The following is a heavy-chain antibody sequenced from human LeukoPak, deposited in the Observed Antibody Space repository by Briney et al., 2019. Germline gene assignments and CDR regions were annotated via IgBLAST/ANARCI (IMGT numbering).Heavy chain of an antibody. CDR2: IIGSSGST. CDR3: AKGAYDYIEIAYFDY. J-gene: IGHJ4*02. V-gene: IGHV3-23*01. Sequence: GGSLRLSCVASGFSFNNYAMNWVRQAPGKGLEWVSLIIGSSGSTFYADSVKGRFTISRDKSKNTLYLQMNSLKAEDTAVYYCAKGAYDYIEIAYFDYWGQGSLVTVSS. D-gene: IGHD5-12*01. CDR1: GFSFNNYA.